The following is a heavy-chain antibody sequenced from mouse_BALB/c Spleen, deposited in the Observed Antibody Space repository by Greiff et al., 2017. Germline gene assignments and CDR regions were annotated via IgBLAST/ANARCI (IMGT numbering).Heavy chain of an antibody. CDR2: SRNKANDYTT. V-gene: IGHV7-1*02. Sequence: EVKLVESGGGLVQPGGSLRLSCATSGFTFSDFYMEWVRQPPGKRLEWIAASRNKANDYTTEYSASVKGRFIVSRDTSQSILYLQMNALRAEDTAIYYCARDGNYYGRASGAMDYWGQGTSVTVSS. CDR1: GFTFSDFY. CDR3: ARDGNYYGRASGAMDY. D-gene: IGHD1-1*01. J-gene: IGHJ4*01.